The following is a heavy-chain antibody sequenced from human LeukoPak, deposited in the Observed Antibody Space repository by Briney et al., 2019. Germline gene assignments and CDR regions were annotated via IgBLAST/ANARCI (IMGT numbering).Heavy chain of an antibody. CDR1: GFTFSSYS. D-gene: IGHD3-3*01. V-gene: IGHV3-21*01. CDR2: ISSSSSYI. Sequence: GGSLRLSCAASGFTFSSYSMNWVRQAPGKGLEWVSSISSSSSYIYYADSVKGRFTISRDNAKNSLYLQMNSLRAEDTAVYYCARDHQRIRFSEWLPTPYGMDVWGQGTTVTVSS. J-gene: IGHJ6*02. CDR3: ARDHQRIRFSEWLPTPYGMDV.